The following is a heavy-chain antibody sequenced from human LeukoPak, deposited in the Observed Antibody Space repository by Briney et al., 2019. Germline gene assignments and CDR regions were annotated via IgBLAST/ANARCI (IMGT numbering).Heavy chain of an antibody. CDR1: GGTFSSYT. J-gene: IGHJ6*02. CDR3: ARGTSIRGDDYHGMDV. CDR2: IIPILNTT. V-gene: IGHV1-69*08. Sequence: SVKVSCKASGGTFSSYTFNWVRQAPGQGPEWMGRIIPILNTTNYAQKLQDRVTIIADRSTSTTYMELRGLRSEDTAVYYCARGTSIRGDDYHGMDVWGQGATITVSS. D-gene: IGHD3-10*01.